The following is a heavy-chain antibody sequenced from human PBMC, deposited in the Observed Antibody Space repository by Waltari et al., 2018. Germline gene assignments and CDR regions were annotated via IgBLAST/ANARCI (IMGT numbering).Heavy chain of an antibody. CDR3: ARGVHSTAWIVDY. V-gene: IGHV1-3*04. J-gene: IGHJ4*02. CDR1: GYTFNSPG. Sequence: QVQLVQSGAEVKKPGASVKVSCMTSGYTFNSPGMHWVRQAPGQRPEWMGWINTGNGDTRYSQKFQIRVTFTRDTSASTVSVELSSLTSEDTAVYYCARGVHSTAWIVDYWGQGTLVTVSS. CDR2: INTGNGDT. D-gene: IGHD6-13*01.